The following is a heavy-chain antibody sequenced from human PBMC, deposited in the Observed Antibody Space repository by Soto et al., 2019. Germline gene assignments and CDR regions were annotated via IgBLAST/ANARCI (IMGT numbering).Heavy chain of an antibody. V-gene: IGHV3-30*03. CDR2: VSDDGYTT. CDR1: GFIFRTYG. D-gene: IGHD2-2*01. CDR3: AREGHHVVVPDAYYFDY. J-gene: IGHJ4*02. Sequence: QVRLVASGGGVVQPGRSLRLSCAASGFIFRTYGMHWVRQAPGRGLQWVAVVSDDGYTTYYAESVKGRFTVSRDSSKNTLYLQMSNLRIEDTAVYYFAREGHHVVVPDAYYFDYWGQGTLVTVSS.